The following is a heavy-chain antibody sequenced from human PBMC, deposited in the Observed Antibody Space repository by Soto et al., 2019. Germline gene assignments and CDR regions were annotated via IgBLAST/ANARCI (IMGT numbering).Heavy chain of an antibody. J-gene: IGHJ6*02. D-gene: IGHD3-9*01. CDR2: MSHDGSRT. CDR1: GFLFNTYS. V-gene: IGHV3-30-3*01. CDR3: ARPGSGYDVLTGHYFYYYHAMDV. Sequence: GSLRLSCTTSGFLFNTYSMHWVRQAPGKGLEWVAVMSHDGSRTYYADSVKGRFTISRDNSKNTLYLQMSSLRIEDTAVYYCARPGSGYDVLTGHYFYYYHAMDVWGQGTTVTVSS.